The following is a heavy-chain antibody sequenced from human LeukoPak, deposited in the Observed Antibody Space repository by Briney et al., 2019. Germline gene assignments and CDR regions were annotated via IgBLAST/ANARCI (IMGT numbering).Heavy chain of an antibody. CDR3: AREFRDHYFDY. Sequence: GGSLRLSCAASGFTFRSYGMHWVRQVPGKGLEWVAVIWYDGSNKYYADSVKGRFTISRDNSKSTLYLQMNSLRAEDTAVYYCAREFRDHYFDYWGQGTLVTVSS. V-gene: IGHV3-33*01. J-gene: IGHJ4*02. CDR1: GFTFRSYG. CDR2: IWYDGSNK.